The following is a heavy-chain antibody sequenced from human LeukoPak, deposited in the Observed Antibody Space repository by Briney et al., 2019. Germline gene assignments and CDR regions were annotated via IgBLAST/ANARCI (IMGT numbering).Heavy chain of an antibody. D-gene: IGHD5-24*01. CDR3: ARSPPAEMATTGVDY. CDR2: INPNNGGT. V-gene: IGHV1-2*02. CDR1: GYTFTSYG. J-gene: IGHJ4*02. Sequence: ASVKVSCKASGYTFTSYGISWVRQAPGQELEWVGWINPNNGGTNYAQNFQGRVTLTRDTSINTAYMELSRLRSDDTAVYYCARSPPAEMATTGVDYWGQGTLVTVSS.